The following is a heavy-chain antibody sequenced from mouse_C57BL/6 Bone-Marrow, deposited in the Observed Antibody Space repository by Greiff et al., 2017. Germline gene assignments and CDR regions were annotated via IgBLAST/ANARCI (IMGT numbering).Heavy chain of an antibody. D-gene: IGHD1-1*02. J-gene: IGHJ2*01. Sequence: QVQLKESGAELVKPGASVTMSCKASGYTFTTYPIEWMKQNHGPSLEWIGNFHPYNDDTKYNEKFKGKATLTVEKSSSTDYLELSRLTSDDSAVYYCASGGKFGRYYFDYWGQGTTLTVSS. CDR2: FHPYNDDT. CDR1: GYTFTTYP. CDR3: ASGGKFGRYYFDY. V-gene: IGHV1-47*01.